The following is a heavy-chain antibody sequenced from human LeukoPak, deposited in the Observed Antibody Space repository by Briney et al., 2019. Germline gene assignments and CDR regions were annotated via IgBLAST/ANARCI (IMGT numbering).Heavy chain of an antibody. CDR1: GESFSGYY. J-gene: IGHJ4*02. V-gene: IGHV4-34*01. CDR3: AGRTCTNGVCYMYGFDY. Sequence: ASETLSLTCAVYGESFSGYYWSWIRQPPGKGLEWIGEINHSGSTNYNPSLESRVTISVDTSKNQFSLKLSSVTAADTAVYYCAGRTCTNGVCYMYGFDYWGQGTLVTVSS. D-gene: IGHD2-8*01. CDR2: INHSGST.